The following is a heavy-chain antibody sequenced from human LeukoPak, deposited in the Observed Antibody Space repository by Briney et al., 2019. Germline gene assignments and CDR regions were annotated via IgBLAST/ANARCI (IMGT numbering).Heavy chain of an antibody. CDR1: GGSFSGYY. Sequence: SGTLSLTCAVYGGSFSGYYWSWIRQPPGKGLEWIGEINHSGSTNYNPSLKSRVTISVDTSKNQFSLRLSSVTAADTAVYYCARGPRRFVVTHLGFDYWGQGTLVTVSS. CDR3: ARGPRRFVVTHLGFDY. V-gene: IGHV4-34*01. D-gene: IGHD2-21*01. J-gene: IGHJ4*02. CDR2: INHSGST.